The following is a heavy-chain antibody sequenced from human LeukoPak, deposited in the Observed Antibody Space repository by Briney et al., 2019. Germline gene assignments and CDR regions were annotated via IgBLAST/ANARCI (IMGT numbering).Heavy chain of an antibody. D-gene: IGHD2-2*01. CDR1: GGTFNSYA. V-gene: IGHV1-69*04. Sequence: GSSVKVSCKASGGTFNSYAISWMRQAPGQGLEWMGRIIPILGIANYAQKFQGRVTITADKSTSTAYMELSSLRSEDTAVYYCASEAQLGYCSSTSCYGDYWGQGTLVTVSS. J-gene: IGHJ4*02. CDR3: ASEAQLGYCSSTSCYGDY. CDR2: IIPILGIA.